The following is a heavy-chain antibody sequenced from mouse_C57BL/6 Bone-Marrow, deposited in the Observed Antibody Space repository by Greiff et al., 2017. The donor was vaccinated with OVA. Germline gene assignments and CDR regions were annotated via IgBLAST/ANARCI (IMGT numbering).Heavy chain of an antibody. CDR1: DFNLQDDY. Sequence: VHLQRSGAELVRPGASVKLSCTASDFNLQDDYMHWVKQRPEQGLEWIGWIDHENGDTEYASKFQGKATITADTSSNTAYLQLSSLTSEDTAVYYCTTDYDVFAYWGQGTLVTVSA. V-gene: IGHV14-4*01. CDR2: IDHENGDT. CDR3: TTDYDVFAY. D-gene: IGHD2-4*01. J-gene: IGHJ3*01.